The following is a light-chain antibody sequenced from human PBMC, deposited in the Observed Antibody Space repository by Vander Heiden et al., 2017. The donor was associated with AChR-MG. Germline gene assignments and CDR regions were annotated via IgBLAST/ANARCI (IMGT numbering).Light chain of an antibody. CDR2: GSS. CDR1: QSIPTNY. V-gene: IGKV3-20*01. CDR3: QHYDKNVQT. Sequence: EMVLTQSPGTLSLSPGERATLSCRATQSIPTNYVAWYQQKRGQAPRLLIYGSSSRATDIPDRFSGSGSGTDFTLTINRLEPEDFAVYYWQHYDKNVQTFGPGTRVDIK. J-gene: IGKJ3*01.